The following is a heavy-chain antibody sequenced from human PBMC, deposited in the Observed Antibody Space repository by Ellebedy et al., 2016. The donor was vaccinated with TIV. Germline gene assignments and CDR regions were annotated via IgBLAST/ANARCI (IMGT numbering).Heavy chain of an antibody. J-gene: IGHJ3*02. D-gene: IGHD1-14*01. V-gene: IGHV2-5*02. CDR3: SRKNPSFHAFDI. CDR2: IYWDGDK. Sequence: SGPTLVKPTQTLTLTCTFSGFSLKTSGVGVGWIRQPPGQALECLALIYWDGDKRYSPSLTSRFSITKDTSRNQVVLTMTNMDPVDTATYYCSRKNPSFHAFDIWGQGTVVTVSS. CDR1: GFSLKTSGVG.